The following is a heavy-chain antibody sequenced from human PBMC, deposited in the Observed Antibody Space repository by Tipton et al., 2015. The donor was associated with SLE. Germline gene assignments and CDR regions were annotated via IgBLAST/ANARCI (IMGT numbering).Heavy chain of an antibody. CDR2: ISGSGGST. J-gene: IGHJ2*01. D-gene: IGHD6-13*01. CDR3: ARDPGIAAAGNFWYFDL. V-gene: IGHV3-23*01. Sequence: SLRLSCAASGFTFSSYVMSWVRQAPGKGLEWVSAISGSGGSTYYADSVKGRFTISRDNSKNTLYLQMNSLRAEDTAVYYCARDPGIAAAGNFWYFDLWGRGTLVTVSS. CDR1: GFTFSSYV.